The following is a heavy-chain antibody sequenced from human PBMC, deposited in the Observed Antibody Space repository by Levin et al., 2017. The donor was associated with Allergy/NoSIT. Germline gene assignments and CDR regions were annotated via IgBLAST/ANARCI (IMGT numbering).Heavy chain of an antibody. CDR1: GGSFSGYY. J-gene: IGHJ4*02. CDR2: INHSGST. V-gene: IGHV4-34*01. CDR3: ARGPRRRDGYNGVAGRLDY. Sequence: SQTLSLTCAVYGGSFSGYYWSWIRQPPGKGLEWIGEINHSGSTNYNPSLKSRVTISVDTSKNQFSLKLSSVTAADTAVYYRARGPRRRDGYNGVAGRLDYWGQGTLVTVSS. D-gene: IGHD5-24*01.